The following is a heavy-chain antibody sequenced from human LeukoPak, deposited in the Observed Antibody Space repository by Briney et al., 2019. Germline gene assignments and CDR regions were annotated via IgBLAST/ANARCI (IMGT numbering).Heavy chain of an antibody. D-gene: IGHD1-1*01. CDR1: GFTFSSYG. V-gene: IGHV3-30*02. J-gene: IGHJ5*02. CDR2: IRYDGSNK. Sequence: GGSLRLSCAASGFTFSSYGMHWVRQAPGKGLEWVAFIRYDGSNKYYADSVKGRFTISRDNSKNTLYLQMNSLRAEDTAVYYCAKDQTVSYNWNDGGWFDPWGQGTLVTVSS. CDR3: AKDQTVSYNWNDGGWFDP.